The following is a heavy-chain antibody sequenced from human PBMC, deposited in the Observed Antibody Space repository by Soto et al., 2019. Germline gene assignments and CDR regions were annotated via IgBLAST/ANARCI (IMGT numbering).Heavy chain of an antibody. CDR1: GFTFSNYW. V-gene: IGHV3-7*01. Sequence: HPGGSLRLSCAASGFTFSNYWMNWVRQAPGKGLEWVANIKQDGTEKYYVDSVKGRFTISRDNAKNSLYLHLNSLRAEDTAVYYCARELGYSSSSVPFDYWGHGALVTVSS. D-gene: IGHD6-6*01. CDR2: IKQDGTEK. CDR3: ARELGYSSSSVPFDY. J-gene: IGHJ4*01.